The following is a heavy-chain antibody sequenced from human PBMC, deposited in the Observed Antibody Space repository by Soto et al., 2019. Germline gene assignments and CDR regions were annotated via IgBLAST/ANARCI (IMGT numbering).Heavy chain of an antibody. D-gene: IGHD5-12*01. CDR3: AKDSGDGYNFDY. V-gene: IGHV3-30*18. Sequence: QVQLVESGGGVVQPGGSLRLSCAASGFTFSSYGMHWVRQAPGKGLEWVAVISYDGSNKYYADSVKGRFTISRDNSKNTLYLQMNSLRAEDTAVYYCAKDSGDGYNFDYWGQGTLVTVSS. CDR1: GFTFSSYG. J-gene: IGHJ4*02. CDR2: ISYDGSNK.